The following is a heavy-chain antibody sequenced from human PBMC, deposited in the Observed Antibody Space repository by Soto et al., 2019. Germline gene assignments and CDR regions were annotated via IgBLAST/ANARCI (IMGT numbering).Heavy chain of an antibody. CDR2: ISAHNGNT. D-gene: IGHD1-1*01. CDR3: ARGRYGDY. V-gene: IGHV1-18*01. Sequence: QVHLVQSGAEVKKPGASVKVSCKGSGYTFTSYGITWVRQAPGQGLEWMGWISAHNGNTDYAQKLQGRVTVTRDTTTSTAYMELRSLRSDDTAVYYCARGRYGDYCGQGALVTVSS. CDR1: GYTFTSYG. J-gene: IGHJ4*02.